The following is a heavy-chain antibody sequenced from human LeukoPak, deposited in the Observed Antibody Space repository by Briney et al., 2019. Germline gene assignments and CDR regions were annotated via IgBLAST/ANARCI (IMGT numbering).Heavy chain of an antibody. CDR2: IWFDGSVK. Sequence: PGRSLRLSCAASGFTFNTHGMHWVRQAPGKGLEWLAAIWFDGSVKHYSDAVKGRFTISRDNSLSTLYLQMNSLRVEDTAIYYCAKDTAIQFLEPAFWGQGTLVTVSS. D-gene: IGHD3-3*01. V-gene: IGHV3-33*06. J-gene: IGHJ4*02. CDR3: AKDTAIQFLEPAF. CDR1: GFTFNTHG.